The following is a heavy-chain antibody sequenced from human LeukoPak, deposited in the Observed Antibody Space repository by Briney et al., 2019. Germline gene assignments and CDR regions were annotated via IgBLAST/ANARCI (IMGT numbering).Heavy chain of an antibody. V-gene: IGHV3-48*01. Sequence: PGGSLRLSCAASGFTFSSYCMNWVRQAPGKGLEWVSYISSGSSTIYYADSVKGRFTISRDNSKNTLYLQMNSLRAEDTAVYYCAKDPYQLSHYYYYGMDVWGQGTTVTVSS. CDR3: AKDPYQLSHYYYYGMDV. CDR1: GFTFSSYC. D-gene: IGHD2-2*01. J-gene: IGHJ6*02. CDR2: ISSGSSTI.